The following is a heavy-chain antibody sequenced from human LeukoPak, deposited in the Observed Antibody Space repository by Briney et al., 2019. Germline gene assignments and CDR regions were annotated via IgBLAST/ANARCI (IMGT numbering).Heavy chain of an antibody. D-gene: IGHD3-10*01. CDR3: ARLWFGELFPRY. CDR1: GFTVSSNY. V-gene: IGHV3-66*02. J-gene: IGHJ4*02. Sequence: GGSLRLXCAASGFTVSSNYMSWVRQAPGKGLEWVSVIYSGGSTYYADSVKGRFTISRDNSKNTLYLQMNSLRAEDTAVYYCARLWFGELFPRYWGQGTLVTVSS. CDR2: IYSGGST.